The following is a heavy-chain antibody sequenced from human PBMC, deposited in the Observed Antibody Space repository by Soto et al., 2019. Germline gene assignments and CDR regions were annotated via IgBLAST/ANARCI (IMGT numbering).Heavy chain of an antibody. Sequence: EVQLVESGGGLVKPGGSLRLSCAASGFTFSIYSMNWVRQAPGKGLEWVSSISSSSSYIYYADSVKGRFTISRDNAKNSLYLQMNSLRAEDTAVYYCARDDYGDYYYYYGMDVWGQGTTVTVSS. CDR3: ARDDYGDYYYYYGMDV. D-gene: IGHD4-17*01. CDR2: ISSSSSYI. CDR1: GFTFSIYS. V-gene: IGHV3-21*01. J-gene: IGHJ6*02.